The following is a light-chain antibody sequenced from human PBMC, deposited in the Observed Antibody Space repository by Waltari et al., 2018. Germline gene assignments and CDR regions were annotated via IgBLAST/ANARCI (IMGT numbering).Light chain of an antibody. CDR2: DAS. Sequence: EIVLTQSPATLSLSPGERATLPCRASRGVRRYLDWYQQNTGQAPRLLIYDASNRATGIPARFSGSGSGTDFTLTISSLEPEDFAVYYCHQHSNWPPLTFGGGTKVEIK. CDR3: HQHSNWPPLT. V-gene: IGKV3-11*01. CDR1: RGVRRY. J-gene: IGKJ4*01.